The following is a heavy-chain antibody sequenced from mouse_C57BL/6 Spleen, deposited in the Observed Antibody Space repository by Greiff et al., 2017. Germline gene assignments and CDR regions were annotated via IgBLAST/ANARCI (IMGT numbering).Heavy chain of an antibody. D-gene: IGHD2-1*01. CDR3: TKRGNWYYFDY. CDR1: GYTFTDYE. Sequence: QVQLQQSGAELVRPGASVTLSCKASGYTFTDYEMHWVKQTPVHGLEWIGAIDPETGGTAYNQKFKGKAILTADKSSSTAYMELRSLTSEDSAVYYCTKRGNWYYFDYWGQGTTLTVSS. V-gene: IGHV1-15*01. J-gene: IGHJ2*01. CDR2: IDPETGGT.